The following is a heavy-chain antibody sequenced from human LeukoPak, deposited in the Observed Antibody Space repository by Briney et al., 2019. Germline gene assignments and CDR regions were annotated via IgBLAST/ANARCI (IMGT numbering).Heavy chain of an antibody. CDR2: INQDGSEK. CDR1: GFTFSSYW. Sequence: GGSLRLSCADSGFTFSSYWISWVRQAPGKGLEWVANINQDGSEKYYVDSVRGRFTISRDNAKNSLYLQMNRLRAEDTAVYYCAISSPVATVGYWGQGTLVTVSS. CDR3: AISSPVATVGY. V-gene: IGHV3-7*01. J-gene: IGHJ4*02. D-gene: IGHD4-23*01.